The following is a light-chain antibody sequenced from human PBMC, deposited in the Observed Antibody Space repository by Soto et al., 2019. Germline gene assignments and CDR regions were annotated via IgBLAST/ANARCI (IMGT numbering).Light chain of an antibody. J-gene: IGKJ1*01. V-gene: IGKV1-8*01. Sequence: ALRMTQSPSSFSASTGDRVTITCRASQGISSYLAWYQQKPGKAPKLLIYAASTLQSGVPSRFSGSGSGTDLTLTISCLQSEDFATYYCQQYYSYPPWTFGQGTKVEIK. CDR1: QGISSY. CDR3: QQYYSYPPWT. CDR2: AAS.